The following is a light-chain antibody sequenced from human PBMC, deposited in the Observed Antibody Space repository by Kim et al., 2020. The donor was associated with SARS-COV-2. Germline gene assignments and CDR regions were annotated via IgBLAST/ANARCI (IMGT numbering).Light chain of an antibody. Sequence: QSALTQPASVSASPGQSITISCTGTSNDVGRYNYVSWYQQQPGKAPRLIIYDVYKWPSGISHRFSGSKSGNTASLTISGLQAEDEADYYCSSYTNNIYARTIYVFGTGTKVTVL. CDR3: SSYTNNIYARTIYV. CDR2: DVY. V-gene: IGLV2-14*03. J-gene: IGLJ1*01. CDR1: SNDVGRYNY.